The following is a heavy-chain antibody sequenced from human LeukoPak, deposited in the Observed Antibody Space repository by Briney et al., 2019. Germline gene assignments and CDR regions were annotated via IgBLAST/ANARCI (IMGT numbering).Heavy chain of an antibody. D-gene: IGHD3-3*01. CDR1: EFTFSNYA. J-gene: IGHJ6*03. CDR2: ISGSGGTT. V-gene: IGHV3-23*01. Sequence: GGSLRLSCAASEFTFSNYAMSWVRQAPGKGLEWVSVISGSGGTTYYADSVKGRFTISRDNAKNSLYLQMNSLRAEDTAVYYCAREIRFLEWLFGDYYYMDVWGKGTTVTVSS. CDR3: AREIRFLEWLFGDYYYMDV.